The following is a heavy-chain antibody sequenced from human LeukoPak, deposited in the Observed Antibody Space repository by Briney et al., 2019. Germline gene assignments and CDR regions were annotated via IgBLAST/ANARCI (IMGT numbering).Heavy chain of an antibody. CDR2: ISGSGGMI. J-gene: IGHJ4*02. D-gene: IGHD5-24*01. CDR1: GFTFSDYY. V-gene: IGHV3-11*01. CDR3: ARAQRWLQLGGGYYFDY. Sequence: GGSLRLSCAAFGFTFSDYYMSWIRQAPGKELEWVSYISGSGGMIYYAESVKGRFTISRDNAKNSLYLQMNSLRAEDTAVYYCARAQRWLQLGGGYYFDYWGQGTLVTGSS.